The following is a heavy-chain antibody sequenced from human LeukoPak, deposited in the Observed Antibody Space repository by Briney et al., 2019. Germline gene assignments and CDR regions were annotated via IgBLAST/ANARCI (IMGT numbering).Heavy chain of an antibody. V-gene: IGHV3-66*02. CDR2: IYSGGST. CDR3: AREPRYCSGGSCPYYYYYMDV. J-gene: IGHJ6*03. D-gene: IGHD2-15*01. Sequence: GGSLRLSCAASGFTVSSNYMSWVRQAPGKGLEWVPVIYSGGSTYYADSVKGRFTISRDNSKNTLYLQMNSLRAEDTAVYYCAREPRYCSGGSCPYYYYYMDVWGKGTTVTVSS. CDR1: GFTVSSNY.